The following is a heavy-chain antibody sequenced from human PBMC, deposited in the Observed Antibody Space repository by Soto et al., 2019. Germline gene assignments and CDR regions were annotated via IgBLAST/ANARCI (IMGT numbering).Heavy chain of an antibody. CDR2: IGEDGSEK. CDR3: ARGSGGHNYYYGMDV. J-gene: IGHJ6*02. CDR1: VFTFITYW. D-gene: IGHD2-15*01. V-gene: IGHV3-7*03. Sequence: GGSLRLSCTSSVFTFITYWMRWVRQAPGMGLEWVANIGEDGSEKYYVDSVKGRFTISRDNAKNSLYLQMNSLRADDTAVYYCARGSGGHNYYYGMDVWGQGTTVTVSS.